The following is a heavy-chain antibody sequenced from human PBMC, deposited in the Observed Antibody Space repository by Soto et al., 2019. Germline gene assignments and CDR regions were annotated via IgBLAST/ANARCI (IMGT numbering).Heavy chain of an antibody. V-gene: IGHV4-59*01. J-gene: IGHJ4*02. D-gene: IGHD3-10*01. Sequence: PSETLSLTCTVSGGSISSYYWSWIRQPPGKGLEWIGYIYYSGSTNYNPSLKSRVTISVDTSKNQFSLKLSSVTAADTAVYYCARTGAGSYYNSALYYFDYWGQGTPVTVSS. CDR1: GGSISSYY. CDR2: IYYSGST. CDR3: ARTGAGSYYNSALYYFDY.